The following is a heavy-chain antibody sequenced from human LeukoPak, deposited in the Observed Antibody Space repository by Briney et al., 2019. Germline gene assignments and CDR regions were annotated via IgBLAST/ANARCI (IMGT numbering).Heavy chain of an antibody. CDR3: ARGVFGSYYYYYYMDV. Sequence: SETLSLTCSVSGDFITAYYWSWIRQPPGKGLEWIGYVYYSGSTEYNPSLRSRVTISLEMSKHQFSLKLSSVTAADTAVYYCARGVFGSYYYYYYMDVWGKGTTVTVSS. CDR2: VYYSGST. CDR1: GDFITAYY. D-gene: IGHD1-26*01. J-gene: IGHJ6*03. V-gene: IGHV4-59*01.